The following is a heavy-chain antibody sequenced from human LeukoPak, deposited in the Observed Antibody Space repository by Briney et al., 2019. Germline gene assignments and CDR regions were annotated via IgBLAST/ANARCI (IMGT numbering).Heavy chain of an antibody. V-gene: IGHV4-61*01. J-gene: IGHJ4*02. Sequence: SETLSLTCTASGGSVSSGSYYWSWIRQPPGKGLEWIGYIYYSGSTNYNPSLKSRVTISVDTSKNQFSLKLSSVTAADTAVYYCARGTWGYCSSTSCYKDWGQGTLVTDSS. D-gene: IGHD2-2*01. CDR2: IYYSGST. CDR1: GGSVSSGSYY. CDR3: ARGTWGYCSSTSCYKD.